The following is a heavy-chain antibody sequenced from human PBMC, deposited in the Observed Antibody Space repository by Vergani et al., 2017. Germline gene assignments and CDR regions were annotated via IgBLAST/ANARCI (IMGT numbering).Heavy chain of an antibody. J-gene: IGHJ6*03. D-gene: IGHD7-27*01. CDR1: GFTVSSNY. CDR3: ARDVPGDFTGYYYDYMAV. CDR2: IYSGGST. V-gene: IGHV3-53*04. Sequence: EVQLVESGGGLVQPGGSLRLSCAASGFTVSSNYMSWVRQAPGKGLEWVSVIYSGGSTCYADSVKGRFTISRHNSKNTLYLQMNSLRAEDTAVYYCARDVPGDFTGYYYDYMAVGGKGTTVTVSS.